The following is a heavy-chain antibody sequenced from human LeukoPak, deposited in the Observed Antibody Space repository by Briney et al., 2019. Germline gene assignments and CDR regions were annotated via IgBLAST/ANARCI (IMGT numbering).Heavy chain of an antibody. CDR2: IYPSGNT. V-gene: IGHV4-61*02. D-gene: IGHD1-26*01. CDR3: ARHYSESGVDAFDI. Sequence: SETLSLTCTVSGGSISSGSYYWSWIWHPAGKGLEWIGRIYPSGNTMYNPSLKSRVTISIDTSKNQFSLKLTSATAADTAVYYCARHYSESGVDAFDIWGQGTMVTVSS. CDR1: GGSISSGSYY. J-gene: IGHJ3*02.